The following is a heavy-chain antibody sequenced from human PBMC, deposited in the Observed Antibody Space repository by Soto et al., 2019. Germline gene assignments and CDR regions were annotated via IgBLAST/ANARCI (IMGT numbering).Heavy chain of an antibody. J-gene: IGHJ6*02. V-gene: IGHV4-30-4*01. CDR3: ARALIQLWPHYYYGMDV. CDR1: GGSISSGAYY. D-gene: IGHD5-18*01. Sequence: ASETLSLTCTVSGGSISSGAYYWSWIRQPPGKGLAWLGYIYYSGTTYYHPSLKSRVTISVDTSKNQFSLKVSSVTAADTAVYYCARALIQLWPHYYYGMDVWGQGTTVTVSS. CDR2: IYYSGTT.